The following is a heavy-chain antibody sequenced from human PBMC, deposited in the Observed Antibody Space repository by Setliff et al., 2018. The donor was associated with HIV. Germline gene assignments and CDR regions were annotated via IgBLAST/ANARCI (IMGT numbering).Heavy chain of an antibody. CDR3: ARSVIGYYYYGMDV. CDR1: GFNFKNAW. CDR2: ISYDGSNK. D-gene: IGHD3-10*01. J-gene: IGHJ6*02. Sequence: PGGSLRLSCAGSGFNFKNAWMSWVRQAPGKGLEWVAVISYDGSNKYYADSAKGRFTISRDNSKNTLYLQMNSLRAEDTAVYYCARSVIGYYYYGMDVWGQGTLVTVSS. V-gene: IGHV3-30*01.